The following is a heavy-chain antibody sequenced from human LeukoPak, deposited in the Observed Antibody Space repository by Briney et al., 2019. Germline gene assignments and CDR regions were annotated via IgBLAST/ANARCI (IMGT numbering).Heavy chain of an antibody. CDR1: GFTFSSYW. CDR3: ARVATGYSSSWYSAEYFQH. Sequence: GGSLRLSCAASGFTFSSYWMSWVRQAPGKGREWVANIKQDGSEKYYVDSVKGRFTISRDNAKNSLYLQMNSLRAEDTAVYYCARVATGYSSSWYSAEYFQHWGQGTLVTVSS. J-gene: IGHJ1*01. CDR2: IKQDGSEK. D-gene: IGHD6-13*01. V-gene: IGHV3-7*03.